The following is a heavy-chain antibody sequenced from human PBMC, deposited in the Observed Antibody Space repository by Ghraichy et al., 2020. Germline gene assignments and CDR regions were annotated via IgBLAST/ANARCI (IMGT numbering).Heavy chain of an antibody. J-gene: IGHJ4*02. V-gene: IGHV3-30*18. Sequence: GGSLRLSCVTSGFTFRNYGMHWVRQAPGKGLEWVAVISYDGINQYYGDSVKSRFAISRDNSKNTLYLQMDSLRAEDTARYYCAKDVYGYRPEGYLDYWGQGTLVTVSS. CDR1: GFTFRNYG. CDR2: ISYDGINQ. D-gene: IGHD5-24*01. CDR3: AKDVYGYRPEGYLDY.